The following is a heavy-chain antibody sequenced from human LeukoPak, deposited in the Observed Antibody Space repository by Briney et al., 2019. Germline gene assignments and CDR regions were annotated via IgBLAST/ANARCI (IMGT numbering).Heavy chain of an antibody. CDR3: ARGGLRDSSGYYVADC. J-gene: IGHJ4*02. CDR2: IYSAGST. V-gene: IGHV3-66*01. D-gene: IGHD3-22*01. CDR1: GLTVRRNY. Sequence: GGSLRLSCAASGLTVRRNYMIWVRQAPGKGLELVSVIYSAGSTKYADSVRGRFIVSRDNAMNPLSLQMNSLRVEDTAVYYCARGGLRDSSGYYVADCWGRGTPVTVSS.